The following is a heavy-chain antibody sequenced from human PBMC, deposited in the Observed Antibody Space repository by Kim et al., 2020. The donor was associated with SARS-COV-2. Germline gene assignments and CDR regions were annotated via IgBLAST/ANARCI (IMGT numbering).Heavy chain of an antibody. CDR1: GGSISSSSYY. CDR2: IYYSGST. V-gene: IGHV4-39*01. Sequence: SETLSLTCTVSGGSISSSSYYWGWIRQPPGKGLEWIGSIYYSGSTYYNPSLKSRVTISVDTSKNQFSLKLSSVTAADTTVYYCARYFDWLLPNYYGMDVWGQGTTVTVSS. D-gene: IGHD3-9*01. J-gene: IGHJ6*02. CDR3: ARYFDWLLPNYYGMDV.